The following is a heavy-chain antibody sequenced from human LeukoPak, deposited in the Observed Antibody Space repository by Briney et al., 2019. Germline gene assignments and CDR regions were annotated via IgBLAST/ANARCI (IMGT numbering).Heavy chain of an antibody. J-gene: IGHJ4*02. CDR3: ARGARSSKDYSSSSGFDY. D-gene: IGHD6-6*01. V-gene: IGHV3-33*08. CDR1: GFTFSSYG. CDR2: IWYGGSNK. Sequence: GGSLRLSCAASGFTFSSYGMHWVRQAPGKGLEWVAVIWYGGSNKYYADSVKGRFTISRDNSKNSLYLQMNSLRAEDTAVYYCARGARSSKDYSSSSGFDYWGQGTLVTVSS.